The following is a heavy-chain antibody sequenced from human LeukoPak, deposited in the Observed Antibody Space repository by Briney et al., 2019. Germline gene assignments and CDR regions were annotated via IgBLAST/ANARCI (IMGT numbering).Heavy chain of an antibody. CDR3: ARALKRGHNWFDP. Sequence: ASVKVSCKASGYTFTSYDINWVRQATGQGLEWMGWMNPNSGNTGYAQKFQGRVSMTRNTSISTAYMELSSLRSEDTAVYYCARALKRGHNWFDPWGQGTLVTVSS. J-gene: IGHJ5*02. CDR1: GYTFTSYD. V-gene: IGHV1-8*01. CDR2: MNPNSGNT. D-gene: IGHD3-10*01.